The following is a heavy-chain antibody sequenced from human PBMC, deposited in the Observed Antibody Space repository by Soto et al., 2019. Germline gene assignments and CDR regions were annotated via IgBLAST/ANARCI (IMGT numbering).Heavy chain of an antibody. CDR2: MFHSGST. CDR1: GYFISSGYY. V-gene: IGHV4-38-2*02. D-gene: IGHD2-2*01. Sequence: SETLSLTCTVSGYFISSGYYWGWIRQPPGKGLEWIGSMFHSGSTHYNPSLKSRVTMSVDTSKNQFSLRLSSVTASDTAVYYCARGHIVVVPTVGWFDPWGQGTLVTVSA. J-gene: IGHJ5*02. CDR3: ARGHIVVVPTVGWFDP.